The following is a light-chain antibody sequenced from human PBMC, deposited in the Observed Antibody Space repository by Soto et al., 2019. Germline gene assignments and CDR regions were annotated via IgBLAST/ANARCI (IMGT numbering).Light chain of an antibody. CDR2: DNN. V-gene: IGLV1-40*01. CDR1: SSNIGAGYD. CDR3: QSYDTSLSGVV. J-gene: IGLJ2*01. Sequence: QAVVTQPPSVSGAPGQRVTISCTGRSSNIGAGYDVHWYQQLPGTAPKLLIYDNNNRPSGVPDRFSGSKSDTSASLAITGLQAEDEADYYCQSYDTSLSGVVFGEGTKLTVL.